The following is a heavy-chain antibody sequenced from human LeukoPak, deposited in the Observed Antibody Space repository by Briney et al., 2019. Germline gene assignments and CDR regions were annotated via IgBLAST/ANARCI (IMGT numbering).Heavy chain of an antibody. CDR3: AKSGYNRFDY. V-gene: IGHV3-23*01. J-gene: IGHJ4*02. D-gene: IGHD5-24*01. CDR2: ISGSDSST. CDR1: GFTFSSYS. Sequence: GGSLRLSCAASGFTFSSYSMNWVRQAPGKGLEWVSTISGSDSSTHYADSVKGRFTISRDNSKNTLYLQMNSLRADDTAVYYCAKSGYNRFDYWGQGTLVTVSS.